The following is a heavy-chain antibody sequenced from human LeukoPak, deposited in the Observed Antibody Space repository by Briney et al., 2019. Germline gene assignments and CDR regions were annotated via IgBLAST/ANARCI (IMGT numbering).Heavy chain of an antibody. V-gene: IGHV1-2*02. Sequence: ASVKVSRKSSGYIFTGYYMHWVRQPPGQGLEWMGWLNPNSDGTNYAQKFQGRVTMTRDTSISTAYMDLSRLRSDDTAVYYCARGGPAAILDSGWFDPWGQGTLVTVSS. CDR1: GYIFTGYY. CDR3: ARGGPAAILDSGWFDP. J-gene: IGHJ5*02. CDR2: LNPNSDGT. D-gene: IGHD2-2*02.